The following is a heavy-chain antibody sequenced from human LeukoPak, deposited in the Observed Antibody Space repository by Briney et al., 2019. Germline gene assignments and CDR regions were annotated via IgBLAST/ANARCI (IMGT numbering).Heavy chain of an antibody. J-gene: IGHJ3*02. CDR3: AKDVEMAPSYAFDI. Sequence: GGSLRLSCAASGFTFDDYGMSWVRHAPGKGLEWVSGINWNGGSTVYADSVKGRFTISRDNSKNTLYLQMNSLRAEDTAVYYCAKDVEMAPSYAFDIWGQGTMVTVSS. CDR1: GFTFDDYG. D-gene: IGHD5-24*01. CDR2: INWNGGST. V-gene: IGHV3-20*04.